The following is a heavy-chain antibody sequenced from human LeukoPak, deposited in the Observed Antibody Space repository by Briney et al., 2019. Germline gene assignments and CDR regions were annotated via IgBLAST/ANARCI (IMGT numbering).Heavy chain of an antibody. J-gene: IGHJ4*02. D-gene: IGHD5-12*01. Sequence: ASVTVSCKASGYPFRSYVVHWLRQASGQSLEWIGWINPANGNTKYSRNFQGRVTITRDTSASVVYMELSSLRYEDTAVYYCARDGYDADGYLDYWGQGALVPVSS. CDR2: INPANGNT. V-gene: IGHV1-3*01. CDR1: GYPFRSYV. CDR3: ARDGYDADGYLDY.